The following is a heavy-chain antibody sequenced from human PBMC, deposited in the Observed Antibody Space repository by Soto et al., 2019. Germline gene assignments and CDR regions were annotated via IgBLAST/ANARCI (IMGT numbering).Heavy chain of an antibody. J-gene: IGHJ6*02. Sequence: QVQLVESGGGVVQPGRSLRLSCAASGFTFSSYGMHWVRQAPGKGLEWVAVISYDGSNKYYADSVKGRFTISRDNSKNPLYLQMNSLRAEDTAVYYCAKEAYSSSWLGTYYYGMDVWGQGTTVTVSS. CDR1: GFTFSSYG. D-gene: IGHD6-13*01. V-gene: IGHV3-30*18. CDR2: ISYDGSNK. CDR3: AKEAYSSSWLGTYYYGMDV.